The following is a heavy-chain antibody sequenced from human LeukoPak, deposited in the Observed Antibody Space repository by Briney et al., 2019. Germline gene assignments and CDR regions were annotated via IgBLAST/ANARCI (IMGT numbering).Heavy chain of an antibody. Sequence: SQTLSLTCAISGDSVSSNSAAWNWIRQSPSRGLEWLGRTYYRSEWYNDYAVSVKSRITINPDTSKNQFSLQLNSVTPEDTAVYYCARDRGRGVSSSGYYFDYWGQGTLVTVSS. CDR2: TYYRSEWYN. CDR1: GDSVSSNSAA. CDR3: ARDRGRGVSSSGYYFDY. D-gene: IGHD6-13*01. J-gene: IGHJ4*02. V-gene: IGHV6-1*01.